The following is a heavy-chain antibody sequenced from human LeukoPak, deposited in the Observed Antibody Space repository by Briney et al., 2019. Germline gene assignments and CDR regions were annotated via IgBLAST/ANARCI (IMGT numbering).Heavy chain of an antibody. J-gene: IGHJ6*03. CDR1: GGSISSYY. V-gene: IGHV4-4*07. CDR3: AIGGYDSSGYYYDEVRADYYYYMDV. D-gene: IGHD3-22*01. Sequence: SETLSLTCTVSGGSISSYYWSWIRQPAGKGLEWIGRIYTSGSTNYNPSLKSRVTMSVDTSKNQFSLKLSSVTAADTAVYYCAIGGYDSSGYYYDEVRADYYYYMDVWGKGTTVTVSS. CDR2: IYTSGST.